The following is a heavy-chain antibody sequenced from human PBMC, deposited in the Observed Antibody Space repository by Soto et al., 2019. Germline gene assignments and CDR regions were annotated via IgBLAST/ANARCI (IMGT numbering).Heavy chain of an antibody. Sequence: QVQLVQSGAEVKRPGSSVKVSCEASGGTFSSLGFTWVRQAPGQGLERMGGIIPISGRTTFAPKFLGRVRITAYESTTPTYMELTALTSDDTAIYYYAARGNEGRCLEFADYWGQGTLVTVSS. V-gene: IGHV1-69*01. D-gene: IGHD1-1*01. CDR1: GGTFSSLG. J-gene: IGHJ4*02. CDR2: IIPISGRT. CDR3: AARGNEGRCLEFADY.